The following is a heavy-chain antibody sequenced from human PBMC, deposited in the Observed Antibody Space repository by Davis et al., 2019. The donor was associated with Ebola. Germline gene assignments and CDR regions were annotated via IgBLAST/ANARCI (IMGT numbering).Heavy chain of an antibody. CDR3: AKIVRNYHDSSGYPYGLDV. D-gene: IGHD3-22*01. CDR1: GFTFSSFG. CDR2: IRYDGSNK. Sequence: PGGSLRLSCAASGFTFSSFGMHWVRQAPGKGLEWVAFIRYDGSNKWYAESVKCRFTISRDNSKNTLYLQMNSLRAEDTAVYYCAKIVRNYHDSSGYPYGLDVWGQGTTVTVSS. V-gene: IGHV3-30*02. J-gene: IGHJ6*02.